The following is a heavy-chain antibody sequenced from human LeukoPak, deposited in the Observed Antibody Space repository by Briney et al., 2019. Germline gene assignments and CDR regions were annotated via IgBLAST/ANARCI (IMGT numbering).Heavy chain of an antibody. CDR2: INHSGST. Sequence: SGTLSLTCAVYGGSFSGYYWSWIRQPPGKGLEWIGEINHSGSTNYNPSLKSRVTISVDTSKNQFSLKLSSVTAADTAVYYCARGVPELVVYHYYGMDVWGQGTTVTVSS. V-gene: IGHV4-34*01. D-gene: IGHD3-22*01. CDR3: ARGVPELVVYHYYGMDV. J-gene: IGHJ6*02. CDR1: GGSFSGYY.